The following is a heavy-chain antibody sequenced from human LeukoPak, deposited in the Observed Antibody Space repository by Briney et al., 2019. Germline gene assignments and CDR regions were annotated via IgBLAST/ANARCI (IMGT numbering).Heavy chain of an antibody. CDR1: GFSFSIYG. CDR3: AKPPGGVARCFDS. Sequence: GGSLRLSCAASGFSFSIYGMHWVRQAPGKGLERVAYIRYDGSVKYYADSVKGRFTTSRDNSKSTLYLQMNSLRAEDTAVYYCAKPPGGVARCFDSWGQGTLVTVSS. J-gene: IGHJ4*02. CDR2: IRYDGSVK. D-gene: IGHD6-6*01. V-gene: IGHV3-30*02.